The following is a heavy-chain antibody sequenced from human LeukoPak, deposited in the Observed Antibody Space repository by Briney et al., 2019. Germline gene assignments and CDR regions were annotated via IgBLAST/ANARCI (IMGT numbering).Heavy chain of an antibody. CDR1: GFSFTSSA. J-gene: IGHJ6*04. CDR3: AAASYRSGGSCSSYYYYYGMDV. D-gene: IGHD2-15*01. V-gene: IGHV1-58*01. Sequence: SVKVSCEASGFSFTSSAVQWVRQARGQRLEWIGWIVVGSGNTNYAQKFQERVTITRDMSTSTAYMELSSPRSEDTAVYYCAAASYRSGGSCSSYYYYYGMDVWGKGTTVTVSS. CDR2: IVVGSGNT.